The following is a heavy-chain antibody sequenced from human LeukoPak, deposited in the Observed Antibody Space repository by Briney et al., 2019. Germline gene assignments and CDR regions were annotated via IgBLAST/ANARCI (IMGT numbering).Heavy chain of an antibody. CDR2: IIPIFGTA. D-gene: IGHD3-22*01. Sequence: ASVKVSCKASGGTFSSYAISWVRQAPGQGLEWMGRIIPIFGTANYAQKFQGRVTITTDESTSTAYMELSSLRSEDTAVYYCARDYDSSGYYYDWYFDLWGRGTLVTVSS. J-gene: IGHJ2*01. CDR3: ARDYDSSGYYYDWYFDL. CDR1: GGTFSSYA. V-gene: IGHV1-69*05.